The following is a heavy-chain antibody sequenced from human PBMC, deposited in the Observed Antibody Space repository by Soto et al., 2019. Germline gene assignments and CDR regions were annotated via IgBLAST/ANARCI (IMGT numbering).Heavy chain of an antibody. CDR3: VRHGGRLFDY. V-gene: IGHV4-4*02. Sequence: QVQLQESGPGLVKPSGTLSLTCAVSDGFISSSNYWSWVRQPPGKGLEWIGQVYHNGGPCYNPSLRSRVTMSIDKSKNQFSLNLSAVTAADTAVYFCVRHGGRLFDYWGPGHLVTVSS. CDR1: DGFISSSNY. CDR2: VYHNGGP. D-gene: IGHD2-15*01. J-gene: IGHJ4*02.